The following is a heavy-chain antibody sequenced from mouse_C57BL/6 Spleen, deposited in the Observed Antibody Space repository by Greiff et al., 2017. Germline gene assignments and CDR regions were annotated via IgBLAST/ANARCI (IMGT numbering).Heavy chain of an antibody. CDR1: GYTFTDYY. V-gene: IGHV1-75*01. CDR3: AKVVANAMDY. CDR2: IFPGSGST. Sequence: VQLQQSGPELVKPGASVKISCKASGYTFTDYYINWVKQRPGQGLAWIGWIFPGSGSTYYNEKFKGKATLTVDKSSNTAYMLLSGLTSEDSAVYFCAKVVANAMDYWGQGTSVTVSS. J-gene: IGHJ4*01. D-gene: IGHD1-1*01.